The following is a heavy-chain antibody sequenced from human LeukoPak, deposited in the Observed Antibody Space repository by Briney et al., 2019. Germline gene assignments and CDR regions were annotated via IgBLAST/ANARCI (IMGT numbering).Heavy chain of an antibody. CDR3: AKDGLDGRGYYYCDY. J-gene: IGHJ4*02. CDR1: GFTFSRYT. D-gene: IGHD3-22*01. CDR2: FSSSGRT. V-gene: IGHV3-23*01. Sequence: GGSLRLSCAASGFTFSRYTMNWVRQAPGKGLEWVSVFSSSGRTHYADSVKGRFTISRDNSKNTLYLQMSSLRAEDTAVYYCAKDGLDGRGYYYCDYWGQGTLVTVSS.